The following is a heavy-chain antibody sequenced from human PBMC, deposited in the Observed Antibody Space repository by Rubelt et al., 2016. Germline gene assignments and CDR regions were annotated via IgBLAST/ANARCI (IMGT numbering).Heavy chain of an antibody. J-gene: IGHJ4*02. CDR1: GGSISSYY. CDR2: IYYSWST. V-gene: IGHV4-59*01. CDR3: AREGGEYCSGSSCYI. Sequence: QVQLQESGPGLVKPSGTLSLTCAVSGGSISSYYWSWIRQPPGKGLEWIGSIYYSWSTIYNPSLKSRVTISVDTSKNQFSLKLSSVAAADTAVYYCAREGGEYCSGSSCYIWGQGTLVTVSS. D-gene: IGHD2-15*01.